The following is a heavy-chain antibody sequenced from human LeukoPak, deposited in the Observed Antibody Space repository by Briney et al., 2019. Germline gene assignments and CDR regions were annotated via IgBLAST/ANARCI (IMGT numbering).Heavy chain of an antibody. CDR1: GYTFTTYH. CDR3: AISVEMAATPSYDY. CDR2: VNSNSGGT. D-gene: IGHD5-24*01. Sequence: ASVKVSCKAAGYTFTTYHMHSVRHAPAQGVEWRGRVNSNSGGTNYAQKFQGRVTMTRDTSIRKAYMELSRLTSDDTAVYYCAISVEMAATPSYDYWGQGTLVTVSS. V-gene: IGHV1-2*02. J-gene: IGHJ4*02.